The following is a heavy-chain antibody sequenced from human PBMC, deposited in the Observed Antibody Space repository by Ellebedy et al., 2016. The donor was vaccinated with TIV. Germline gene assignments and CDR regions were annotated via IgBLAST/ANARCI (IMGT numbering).Heavy chain of an antibody. CDR2: ITTAGDT. Sequence: GESLKISCAVSGFTLGSFDIHWVRQATGKGLEWVSGITTAGDTYYRGSVKGRFTVSRANAKNSVYLQMSSLRAGDTAVYYCARATGTRYSSNWHDIDYWGQGALVTVSS. V-gene: IGHV3-13*01. J-gene: IGHJ4*02. CDR3: ARATGTRYSSNWHDIDY. D-gene: IGHD6-13*01. CDR1: GFTLGSFD.